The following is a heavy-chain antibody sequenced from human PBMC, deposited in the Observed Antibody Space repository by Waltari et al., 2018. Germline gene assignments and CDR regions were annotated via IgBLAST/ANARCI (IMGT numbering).Heavy chain of an antibody. CDR1: GGSFSGFY. D-gene: IGHD2-2*01. J-gene: IGHJ5*02. CDR2: INHSGST. V-gene: IGHV4-34*01. CDR3: ASPCSVTSRYEAS. Sequence: QVELQQWGAGLLKPSETLSLTCGVYGGSFSGFYWGWIRQPPGKGLEWIGEINHSGSTNYNPSLKSRVTMSVDRSHTQSSLKLSSVTAADTAVYYCASPCSVTSRYEASWGQGTLVTVSS.